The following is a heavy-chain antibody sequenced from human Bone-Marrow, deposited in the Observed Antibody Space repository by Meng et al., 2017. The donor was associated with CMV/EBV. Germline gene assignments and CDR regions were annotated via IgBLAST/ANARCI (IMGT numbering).Heavy chain of an antibody. D-gene: IGHD2-2*01. V-gene: IGHV3-30*19. CDR3: ARNDIVVVPAANYYGMDV. Sequence: SLKISCAAAGFTFSSYGMHWVRQAPGKGLEWVAVISYDGSNKYYADSVKGRFTISRDNSKNTLYLQMNSLRAEDTAVYYCARNDIVVVPAANYYGMDVWGQGTTVTVSS. CDR2: ISYDGSNK. J-gene: IGHJ6*02. CDR1: GFTFSSYG.